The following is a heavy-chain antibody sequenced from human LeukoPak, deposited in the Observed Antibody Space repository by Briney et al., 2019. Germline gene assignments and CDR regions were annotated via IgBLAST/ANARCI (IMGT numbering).Heavy chain of an antibody. CDR1: GFTFSGSA. J-gene: IGHJ5*02. CDR3: TRQSRCDYVWGSYRHYCTT. Sequence: GGSLRLSCAASGFTFSGSAMHWVRQASGKGLEWVGRIRSKANSYATAYAASVKGRFTISRDDSKNTAYLQMNSLKTEDTAVYYCTRQSRCDYVWGSYRHYCTTWGQGTLVTVPS. V-gene: IGHV3-73*01. D-gene: IGHD3-16*02. CDR2: IRSKANSYAT.